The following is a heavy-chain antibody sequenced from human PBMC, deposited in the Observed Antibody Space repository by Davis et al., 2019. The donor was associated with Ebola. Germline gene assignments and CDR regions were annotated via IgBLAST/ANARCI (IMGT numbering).Heavy chain of an antibody. CDR3: ARDLITMIRGAIIPFGMDV. D-gene: IGHD3-10*01. CDR2: IKQDGSEK. Sequence: GESLKISCAASGFTFSSYAMPWVRQAPGKGLELVANIKQDGSEKYYVDSVKGRFTISRDNAKNSLYLQMNSLRVEDTAVYYCARDLITMIRGAIIPFGMDVWGQGTTVTVSS. CDR1: GFTFSSYA. V-gene: IGHV3-7*01. J-gene: IGHJ6*02.